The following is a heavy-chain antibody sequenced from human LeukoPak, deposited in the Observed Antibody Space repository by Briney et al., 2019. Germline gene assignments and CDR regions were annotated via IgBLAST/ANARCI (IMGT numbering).Heavy chain of an antibody. CDR3: ARDRSGWYYFDH. CDR2: ISTSGTSM. Sequence: GGSLRLSCAASGFSVSSYGFNWVRQAPGRGLEWVSYISTSGTSMYYADSVRGRFTVSRDNAKNSLYLQMNNLRAEDTAVYYCARDRSGWYYFDHWGQGTLVTISS. D-gene: IGHD6-19*01. V-gene: IGHV3-48*03. CDR1: GFSVSSYG. J-gene: IGHJ4*02.